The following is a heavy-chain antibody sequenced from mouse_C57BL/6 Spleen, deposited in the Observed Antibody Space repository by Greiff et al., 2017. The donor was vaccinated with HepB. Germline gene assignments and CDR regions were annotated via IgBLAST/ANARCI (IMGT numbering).Heavy chain of an antibody. CDR1: GFTFSSYA. CDR3: TRGSYYYGSGDYYAMDY. D-gene: IGHD1-1*01. Sequence: DVKLVESGEGLVKPGGSLKLSCAASGFTFSSYAMSWVRQTPEKRLEWVAYISSGGDYIYYADTVKGRFIISRDNARNTLYLQMSSLKSEDTAMYYCTRGSYYYGSGDYYAMDYWGQGTSVTVSS. J-gene: IGHJ4*01. V-gene: IGHV5-9-1*02. CDR2: ISSGGDYI.